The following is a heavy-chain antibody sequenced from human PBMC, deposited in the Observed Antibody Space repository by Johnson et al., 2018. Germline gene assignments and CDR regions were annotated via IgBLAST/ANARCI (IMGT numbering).Heavy chain of an antibody. CDR2: ISYDGSNT. J-gene: IGHJ1*01. CDR1: GFTFSNYA. V-gene: IGHV3-30*04. D-gene: IGHD2-15*01. Sequence: VQLLESGGGVVQPGRSLRLSCAASGFTFSNYALHWVRQAPGKGREWVALISYDGSNTYYADSVKGRFTMSRDNSKNTVYLQMNSLTVEDTAIYYCAREDSPYHREYFRHWGQGTLVLVSS. CDR3: AREDSPYHREYFRH.